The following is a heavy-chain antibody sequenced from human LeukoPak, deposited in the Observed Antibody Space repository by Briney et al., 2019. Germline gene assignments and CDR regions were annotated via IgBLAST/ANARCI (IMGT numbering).Heavy chain of an antibody. Sequence: SETLSLTCAVYGGSFSGYYWSWLRQPPGKGLEWIGEINHSGSTNYNPSLKSRVTISVDTSKNQFSLKLSSVTAADTAVYYCARAGSSVAGRGALFDYWGQGTLVTVSS. D-gene: IGHD6-19*01. CDR1: GGSFSGYY. J-gene: IGHJ4*02. V-gene: IGHV4-34*01. CDR3: ARAGSSVAGRGALFDY. CDR2: INHSGST.